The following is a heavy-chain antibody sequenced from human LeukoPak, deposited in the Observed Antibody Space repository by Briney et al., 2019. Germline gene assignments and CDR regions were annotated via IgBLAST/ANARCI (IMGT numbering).Heavy chain of an antibody. CDR3: ARRDDSSGYHKIFDY. CDR1: GGSISSSSYY. J-gene: IGHJ4*02. CDR2: IYYGENT. Sequence: SETLSLTCTVSGGSISSSSYYWGWIRQPPGKGLEWIGNIYYGENTYYNPSLKSRVTISIDTSKNQFYLKLSSLTAADTAVYYCARRDDSSGYHKIFDYWGPGTLVTVSS. D-gene: IGHD3-22*01. V-gene: IGHV4-39*01.